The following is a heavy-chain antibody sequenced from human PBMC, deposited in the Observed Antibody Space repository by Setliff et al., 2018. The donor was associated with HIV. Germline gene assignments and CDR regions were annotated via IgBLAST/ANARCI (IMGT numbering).Heavy chain of an antibody. Sequence: GGSLRLSCTGSGFTFSDYNMNWVRQAPGKGLEWVSGISGSGGSTYYANSVKGRFTISRDNSKNTLYLQMNSLRAEDTAVYYCARSGGRLGTYDDSFDLWGQGTMVTVS. CDR1: GFTFSDYN. CDR2: ISGSGGST. CDR3: ARSGGRLGTYDDSFDL. J-gene: IGHJ3*01. V-gene: IGHV3-23*01. D-gene: IGHD3-16*01.